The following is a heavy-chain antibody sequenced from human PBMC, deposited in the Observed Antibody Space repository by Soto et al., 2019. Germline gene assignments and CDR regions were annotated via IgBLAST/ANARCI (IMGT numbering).Heavy chain of an antibody. D-gene: IGHD3-10*02. V-gene: IGHV2-5*02. J-gene: IGHJ4*02. Sequence: HITLKESGPTLVKPTQTLTLTCTFSGFSLTTSRVGVGWIRQPPGKALEWLALIYWDDDKRYSPSLRSRLTITKDTFKNQVVLTMTNMDPVDTATYYCAHMFGTVSHLGYWGQGTLVTVSS. CDR2: IYWDDDK. CDR1: GFSLTTSRVG. CDR3: AHMFGTVSHLGY.